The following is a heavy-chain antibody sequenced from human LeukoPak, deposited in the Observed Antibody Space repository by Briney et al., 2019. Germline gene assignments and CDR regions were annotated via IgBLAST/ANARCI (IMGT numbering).Heavy chain of an antibody. CDR2: IYYSGST. CDR1: GGSISSSSYY. J-gene: IGHJ4*02. V-gene: IGHV4-61*05. D-gene: IGHD5-18*01. Sequence: SETLSLTCTVSGGSISSSSYYWSWIRQPPGKGLEWIGYIYYSGSTNYNPSLKSRVTISVDTSKNQFSLKLSSVTAADTAVYYCARHKPNGYSYGHRAFDYWGQGTLVTVSS. CDR3: ARHKPNGYSYGHRAFDY.